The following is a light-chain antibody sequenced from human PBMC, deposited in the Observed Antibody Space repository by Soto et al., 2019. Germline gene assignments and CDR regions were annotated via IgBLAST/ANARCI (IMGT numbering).Light chain of an antibody. J-gene: IGKJ2*01. CDR1: QSISSNY. CDR2: GAS. CDR3: HYHDSSPQT. Sequence: EIVLTQSPGTLSLSPGQRATLFCRASQSISSNYLAWYQQKPGQTPRLLIYGASTRATGIPDRFGGSGSGTDFTLSIRRLEPEDFAVYYCHYHDSSPQTFGQGTKLEIK. V-gene: IGKV3-20*01.